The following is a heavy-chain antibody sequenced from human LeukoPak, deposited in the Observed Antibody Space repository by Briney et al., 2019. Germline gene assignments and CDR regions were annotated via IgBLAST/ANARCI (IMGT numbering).Heavy chain of an antibody. CDR3: AKGLVIDWFDP. CDR1: GFTFSSYG. D-gene: IGHD6-6*01. V-gene: IGHV3-23*01. Sequence: GRSLRLSCAASGFTFSSYGMHWVRQAPGKGLEWVSVISGSGGSTYYADSVKGRFTISRDNSKNTLYLQMNSQRAEDTAVYYCAKGLVIDWFDPWGQGTLVTVSS. J-gene: IGHJ5*02. CDR2: ISGSGGST.